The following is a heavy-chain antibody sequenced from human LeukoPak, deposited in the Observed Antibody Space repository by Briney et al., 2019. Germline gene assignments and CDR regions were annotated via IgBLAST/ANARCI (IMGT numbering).Heavy chain of an antibody. CDR2: ISYDGSNK. Sequence: GGSLRLSCAASGFTFSSYGMHWVRQAPGKGLEWVAVISYDGSNKYYADSVKGRFTISRDNSKNTLYLQMNSLRAEVTAVYYCAKEASGYSSSWYFDYWGQGTLVTVSS. J-gene: IGHJ4*02. CDR1: GFTFSSYG. CDR3: AKEASGYSSSWYFDY. D-gene: IGHD6-13*01. V-gene: IGHV3-30*18.